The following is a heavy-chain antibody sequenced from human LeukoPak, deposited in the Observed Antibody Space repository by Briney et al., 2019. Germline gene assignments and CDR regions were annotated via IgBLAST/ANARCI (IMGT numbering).Heavy chain of an antibody. CDR3: AKATYYYDSSGYYIDY. J-gene: IGHJ4*02. V-gene: IGHV1-69*04. CDR1: GGTFSSYA. Sequence: GASVKVSCKASGGTFSSYAISWVRQAPGQGLEWMGRIIPILGIANYAQKFQGRVTITADKSTSIAYMELSSLRSEDTAVYYCAKATYYYDSSGYYIDYWGQGTLVTVSS. D-gene: IGHD3-22*01. CDR2: IIPILGIA.